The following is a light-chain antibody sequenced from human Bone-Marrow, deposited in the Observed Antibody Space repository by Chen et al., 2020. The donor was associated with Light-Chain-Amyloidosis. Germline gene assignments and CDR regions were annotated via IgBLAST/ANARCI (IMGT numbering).Light chain of an antibody. CDR2: DDS. CDR3: QVWDRSSDRPV. CDR1: NIGSTS. V-gene: IGLV3-21*02. Sequence: SYVLPQPSSVSVPPGQTPRIACGGNNIGSTSVHWYQQTPGQAPLLVAYDDSDRPSGIPERLSGSNSGNTATLTISRVEAGDEADYYCQVWDRSSDRPVFGGGTKLTVL. J-gene: IGLJ3*02.